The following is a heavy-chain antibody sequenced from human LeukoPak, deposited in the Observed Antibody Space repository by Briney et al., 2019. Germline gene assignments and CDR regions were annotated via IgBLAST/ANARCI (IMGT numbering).Heavy chain of an antibody. CDR1: GFSVSGYY. J-gene: IGHJ4*02. V-gene: IGHV3-66*02. Sequence: TGGSLRLSCAASGFSVSGYYMSWVRQAPGRGLEWVSVIYSGGDTSYVDSVKGRFTVSRDNAKNTVDLHMNGLRPEDTAFYYCARGFFNFEDWGRGTLVTVSS. D-gene: IGHD3-3*01. CDR3: ARGFFNFED. CDR2: IYSGGDT.